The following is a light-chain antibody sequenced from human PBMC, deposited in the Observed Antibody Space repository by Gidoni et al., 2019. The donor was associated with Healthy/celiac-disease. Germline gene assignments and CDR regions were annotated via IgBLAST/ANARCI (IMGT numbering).Light chain of an antibody. CDR2: EFS. Sequence: QSALTQPASVSGSPGQSITISCTGTSSDVGGYNYVSWYQQHPGKAPKLMIYEFSNRPSGVSNRFSGSKSGNTASLTISGLQAEDEADYYCSSYTSSGTVFGGGTKLTVL. CDR1: SSDVGGYNY. J-gene: IGLJ2*01. CDR3: SSYTSSGTV. V-gene: IGLV2-14*01.